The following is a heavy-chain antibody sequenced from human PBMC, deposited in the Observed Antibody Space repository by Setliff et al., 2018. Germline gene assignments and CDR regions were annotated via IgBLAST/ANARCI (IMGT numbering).Heavy chain of an antibody. D-gene: IGHD6-13*01. CDR1: GFNARDNY. CDR3: ARDLTSSWYAGSAY. V-gene: IGHV3-7*01. CDR2: INQDGSEK. Sequence: PGGSLRLSCVAYGFNARDNYMDWVRQAPGRGLEWVANINQDGSEKYYVDSVKGRFTISRDNAKNSLYLQMNSLRADDTAVYYCARDLTSSWYAGSAYWGQGTLVTVSS. J-gene: IGHJ4*02.